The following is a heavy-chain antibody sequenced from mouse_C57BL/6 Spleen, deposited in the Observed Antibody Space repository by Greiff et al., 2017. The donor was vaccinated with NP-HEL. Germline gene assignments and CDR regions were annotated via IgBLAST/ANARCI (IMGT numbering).Heavy chain of an antibody. Sequence: QVQLQQPGAELVKPGASVKMSCKASGYTFTSYWITWVKQRPGQGLEWIGDIYPGSGSTNYNEKFKSKATLTVDTSSSTAYTQLSSLTSEDSAVYYCARAGSNSAWFAYWGQGTLVTVSA. CDR1: GYTFTSYW. D-gene: IGHD2-5*01. J-gene: IGHJ3*01. CDR3: ARAGSNSAWFAY. CDR2: IYPGSGST. V-gene: IGHV1-55*01.